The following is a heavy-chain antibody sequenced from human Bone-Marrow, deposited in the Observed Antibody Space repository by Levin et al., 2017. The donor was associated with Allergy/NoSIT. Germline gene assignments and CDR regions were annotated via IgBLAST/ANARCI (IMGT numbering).Heavy chain of an antibody. Sequence: ASVKVSCKASGYTFTNFAVSWVRQAPGQGLEWMGWISASIGTTNYAQNLQGRVTMTTDTSTSTAYMDLTRLRSDDTAIYYCARVHSSGWDAWGQGTLVTVSS. CDR3: ARVHSSGWDA. J-gene: IGHJ4*02. D-gene: IGHD6-19*01. CDR2: ISASIGTT. V-gene: IGHV1-18*01. CDR1: GYTFTNFA.